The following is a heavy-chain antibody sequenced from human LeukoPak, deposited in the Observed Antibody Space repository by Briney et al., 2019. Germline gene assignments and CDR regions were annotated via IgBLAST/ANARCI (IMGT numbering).Heavy chain of an antibody. J-gene: IGHJ3*02. CDR2: IYYSGST. Sequence: SETLSLTCTVSGGSISSSSYYWGWIRQPPGQGLEWIGSIYYSGSTYYNPSLKSRVTISVDTSKNQFSLKLSSVTAADTAVYYCAGHYYGDAFDIWGQGTMVTVSS. CDR1: GGSISSSSYY. CDR3: AGHYYGDAFDI. V-gene: IGHV4-39*01. D-gene: IGHD3-10*01.